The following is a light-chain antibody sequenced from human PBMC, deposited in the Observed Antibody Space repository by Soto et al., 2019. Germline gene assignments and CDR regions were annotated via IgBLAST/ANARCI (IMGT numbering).Light chain of an antibody. CDR2: DAS. CDR1: QSIGST. CDR3: QQYNNWPFA. Sequence: EIVMTQSPATLSVSPGERATLSCRASQSIGSTLAWYQQKPGQAPRLLIYDASTRATGIPLRFSGSGSGTEFTLTINSLQSGDFTVYYCQQYNNWPFAFGPGTKVEIK. V-gene: IGKV3-15*01. J-gene: IGKJ3*01.